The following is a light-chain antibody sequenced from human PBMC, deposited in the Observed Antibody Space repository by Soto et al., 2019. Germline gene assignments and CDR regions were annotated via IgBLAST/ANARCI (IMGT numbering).Light chain of an antibody. CDR1: QSISFN. CDR2: GAS. V-gene: IGKV3-20*01. CDR3: QQYGSSPT. Sequence: IVLTQSPGTLSLSPWERATLSCRASQSISFNLAWYQQKPGQAPRLLIYGASSRATGIPDRFSGSGSGTDFTLTISRLEPEDFAVYYCQQYGSSPTFGQGTRLEIK. J-gene: IGKJ5*01.